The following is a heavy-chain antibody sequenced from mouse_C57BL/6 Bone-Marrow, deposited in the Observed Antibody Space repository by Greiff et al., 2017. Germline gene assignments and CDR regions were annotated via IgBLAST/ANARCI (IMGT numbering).Heavy chain of an antibody. Sequence: QVQLQQPGAELVKPGASVKMSCKASGYTFTSYWITWVQQRPGQGLAWIGDIYPGSGSPNYNEKFKSKATLTVDPSSSTAYMQLSGLTSEDAAVYYCARIYYVHYAMDDWGQGTSVTVSS. V-gene: IGHV1-55*01. CDR2: IYPGSGSP. CDR1: GYTFTSYW. CDR3: ARIYYVHYAMDD. D-gene: IGHD2-1*01. J-gene: IGHJ4*01.